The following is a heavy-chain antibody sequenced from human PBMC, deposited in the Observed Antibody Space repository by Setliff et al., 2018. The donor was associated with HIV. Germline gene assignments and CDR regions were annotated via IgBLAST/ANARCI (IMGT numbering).Heavy chain of an antibody. CDR2: IYYSGST. J-gene: IGHJ4*02. D-gene: IGHD4-17*01. Sequence: SETLSLTCTVSGGSISSYYWSWIRQPPGKGLERIGYIYYSGSTNYNPSLKSRVTISVDTSKNQFSLKLSSVTAADTAVYYCARTPYGDYVPYFDYWGQGTQVTVSS. CDR1: GGSISSYY. V-gene: IGHV4-59*01. CDR3: ARTPYGDYVPYFDY.